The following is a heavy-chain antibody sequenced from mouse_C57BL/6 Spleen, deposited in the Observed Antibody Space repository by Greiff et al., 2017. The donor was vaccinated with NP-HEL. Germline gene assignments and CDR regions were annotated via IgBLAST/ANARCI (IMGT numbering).Heavy chain of an antibody. CDR2: INPNNGGT. CDR1: GYTFTDYN. J-gene: IGHJ3*01. CDR3: ARAIGGSSVFAY. Sequence: EVQLQQSGPELVKPGASVKMSCKASGYTFTDYNMHWVKQSHGQSLEWIGYINPNNGGTSYNQKFKGKATLTVNKSSSTAYMELRSLTSEDSAVYYCARAIGGSSVFAYWGQGTLVTVSA. V-gene: IGHV1-22*01. D-gene: IGHD1-1*02.